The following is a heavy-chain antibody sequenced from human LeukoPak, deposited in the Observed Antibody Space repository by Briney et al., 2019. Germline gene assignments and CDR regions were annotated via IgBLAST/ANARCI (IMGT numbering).Heavy chain of an antibody. Sequence: SETLSLTCTVSGGSISSSSYYWGWIRQPPGKGLEWIGSIYYSGSTYYNPSLKSRVTISVDTSKNQFSLKLSSVTAADTAVYYCAKDLEYYDILTGLIVKNYFDYWGQGTLVTVSS. CDR2: IYYSGST. CDR1: GGSISSSSYY. J-gene: IGHJ4*02. CDR3: AKDLEYYDILTGLIVKNYFDY. D-gene: IGHD3-9*01. V-gene: IGHV4-39*02.